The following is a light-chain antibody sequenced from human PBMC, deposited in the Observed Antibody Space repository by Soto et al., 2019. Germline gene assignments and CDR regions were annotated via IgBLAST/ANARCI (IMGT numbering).Light chain of an antibody. CDR3: QQYNNCLMYT. J-gene: IGKJ2*01. Sequence: EIVMTQSPATLSVSPGDRATLSCRASQSVSSNLAWYQQKPGQAPRLLIYGASTRATGIPARFSGSGSGTEYTITISSLQSEDFAVYYCQQYNNCLMYTFGQGTKLEIK. CDR2: GAS. V-gene: IGKV3-15*01. CDR1: QSVSSN.